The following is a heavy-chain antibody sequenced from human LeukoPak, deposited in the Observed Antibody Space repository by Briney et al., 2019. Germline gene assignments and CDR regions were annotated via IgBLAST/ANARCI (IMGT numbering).Heavy chain of an antibody. V-gene: IGHV3-53*01. J-gene: IGHJ6*02. Sequence: GGSLRLSCAASGFTVSSNYMSWVRQAPGKGLEWVSVIYSGGSTYYADSVKGRFTISRDNSKNTLYLQMNSLRAEDTAVYYCARRSTTAYYYGMDVWGQGTTVTVSS. CDR2: IYSGGST. CDR1: GFTVSSNY. D-gene: IGHD5/OR15-5a*01. CDR3: ARRSTTAYYYGMDV.